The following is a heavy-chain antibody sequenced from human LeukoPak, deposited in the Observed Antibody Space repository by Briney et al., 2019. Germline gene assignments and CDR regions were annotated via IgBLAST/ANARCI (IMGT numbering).Heavy chain of an antibody. D-gene: IGHD6-6*01. Sequence: PSQILSLTCTVSGGSISSGGYYWSWIRQPPGKGLEWIGYIYHSGSTYYNPSLKSRVTISVDRSKNQFSLKLSPVTAADTAVYYCARGVRSIAARPGDYWGQGTLVTVSS. V-gene: IGHV4-30-2*01. CDR2: IYHSGST. CDR1: GGSISSGGYY. CDR3: ARGVRSIAARPGDY. J-gene: IGHJ4*02.